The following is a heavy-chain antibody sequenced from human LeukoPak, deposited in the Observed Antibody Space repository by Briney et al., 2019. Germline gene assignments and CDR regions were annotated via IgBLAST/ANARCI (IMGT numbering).Heavy chain of an antibody. CDR2: MDSSGST. D-gene: IGHD3-22*01. CDR1: RGSISRSY. CDR3: TRGYYEPFDR. J-gene: IGHJ5*02. Sequence: SETLSLTCTVARGSISRSYWNWIRQPPGKGLEWIGNMDSSGSTKYNPSLRSRVTMSIDTSKNLFSLKLRPVTAADTATYYCTRGYYEPFDRWGQGTLVTVSS. V-gene: IGHV4-59*01.